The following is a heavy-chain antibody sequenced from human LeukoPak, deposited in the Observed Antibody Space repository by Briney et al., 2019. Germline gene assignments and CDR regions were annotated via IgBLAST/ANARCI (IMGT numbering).Heavy chain of an antibody. CDR3: AELGITMIGGV. D-gene: IGHD3-10*02. CDR1: RFSFSSYG. V-gene: IGHV3-30*02. Sequence: GGSLRLSCAASRFSFSSYGMHWVRQAPGKGLEWVAYLQYDRTNVQYADSVKGRFTISRDNAKNSLYLQMNSLRAEDTAVYYCAELGITMIGGVWGKGTTVTISS. J-gene: IGHJ6*04. CDR2: LQYDRTNV.